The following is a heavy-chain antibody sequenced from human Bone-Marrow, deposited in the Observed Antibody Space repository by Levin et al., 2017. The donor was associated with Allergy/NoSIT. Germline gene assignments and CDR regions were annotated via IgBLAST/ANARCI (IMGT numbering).Heavy chain of an antibody. J-gene: IGHJ3*02. CDR3: ARDPAVAAVSFDI. D-gene: IGHD6-19*01. Sequence: GESLKISCAASGFTFSDYYMNWIRQAPGKGLEWLAYIGYNDQYINYAASVKGRFTVSRDNAKNLLFLEMNRLTAEDTAVYYCARDPAVAAVSFDIWAKGHWSPSLQ. V-gene: IGHV3-11*06. CDR2: IGYNDQYI. CDR1: GFTFSDYY.